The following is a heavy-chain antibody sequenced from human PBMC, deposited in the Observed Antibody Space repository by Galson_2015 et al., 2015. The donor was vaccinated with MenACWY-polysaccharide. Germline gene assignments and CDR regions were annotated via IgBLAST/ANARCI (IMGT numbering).Heavy chain of an antibody. CDR3: ARGERNDYYYNYMDV. J-gene: IGHJ6*03. CDR1: GASISKGGSY. V-gene: IGHV4-31*03. Sequence: TLSLTCTVSGASISKGGSYWSWFRPLPETGLEWIGYMSYRGRSNYNPSLRSRVTISIDTSRNQFSLKLTSMTAADTAVYFCARGERNDYYYNYMDVWGRGTTVTVSS. CDR2: MSYRGRS.